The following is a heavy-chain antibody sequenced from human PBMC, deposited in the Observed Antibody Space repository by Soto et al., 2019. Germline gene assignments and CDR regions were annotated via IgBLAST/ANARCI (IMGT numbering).Heavy chain of an antibody. V-gene: IGHV4-59*01. CDR1: GGSISPYY. D-gene: IGHD3-3*02. Sequence: SETLSLTCTVSGGSISPYYWSWVRQPPGKGLEWIGYISYTGSTNYNPSLKSRVTMSVDTSKNQFSLRLSSVTAADTAVYYCARDRLASPGWPDAWGQGTLVTVSS. J-gene: IGHJ5*02. CDR2: ISYTGST. CDR3: ARDRLASPGWPDA.